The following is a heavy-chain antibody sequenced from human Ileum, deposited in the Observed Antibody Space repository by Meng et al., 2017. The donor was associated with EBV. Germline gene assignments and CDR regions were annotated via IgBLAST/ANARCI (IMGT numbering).Heavy chain of an antibody. Sequence: LPLQESGSGLVKPSQPLSLTCAVSGGSISSGGHSWSWIRQPPGKGLEWIGDIQHSGSTYYNPSLKSRVTISVDRSRNQFSLKLSSVTAADTAVYYCARAHPVVYFFDYWGQGTLVTVSS. CDR2: IQHSGST. CDR3: ARAHPVVYFFDY. CDR1: GGSISSGGHS. D-gene: IGHD4-23*01. J-gene: IGHJ4*02. V-gene: IGHV4-30-2*01.